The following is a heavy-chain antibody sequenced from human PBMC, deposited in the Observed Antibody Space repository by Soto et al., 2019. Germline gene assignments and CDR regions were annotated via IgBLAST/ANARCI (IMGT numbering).Heavy chain of an antibody. CDR1: GYTFTSYG. V-gene: IGHV1-18*01. D-gene: IGHD1-1*01. J-gene: IGHJ4*02. CDR3: ARGRYGDY. Sequence: VPLVQSGAEVKKPGASVKVSCKASGYTFTSYGITWVRQAPGQGLEWMGWISAHNGNTDYAQKLQGRVIVTRDTSTSTAYMELRSLRSDDTAVYYCARGRYGDYWGQGALVTVSS. CDR2: ISAHNGNT.